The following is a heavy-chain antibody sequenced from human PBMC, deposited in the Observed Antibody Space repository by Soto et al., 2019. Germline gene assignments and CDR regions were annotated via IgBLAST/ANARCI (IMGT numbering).Heavy chain of an antibody. J-gene: IGHJ3*02. CDR1: GGSISSYY. V-gene: IGHV4-59*01. D-gene: IGHD7-27*01. CDR3: ARVSAELGIGRDAFDI. Sequence: SETLSLTCTVSGGSISSYYWSWIRQPPGKGLEWIGYIYYSGSTNYNPSLKSRVTISVDTSKNQFSLKLSSVTAADTAVYYCARVSAELGIGRDAFDIWGQGTMVTVSS. CDR2: IYYSGST.